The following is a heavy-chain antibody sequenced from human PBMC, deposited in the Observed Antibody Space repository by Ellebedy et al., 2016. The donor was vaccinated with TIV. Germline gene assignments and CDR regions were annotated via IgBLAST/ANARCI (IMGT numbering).Heavy chain of an antibody. V-gene: IGHV4-59*01. Sequence: MPSETLSLTCTVSGGSISSYYWSWIRQPPGKGLEWIGYIYYSGSTNYNPSLKSRVTISVDTSKNQFSLKLSSVTAADTAVDYCARAVTAMALVYWGQGTLVTVSS. CDR3: ARAVTAMALVY. D-gene: IGHD5-18*01. CDR2: IYYSGST. CDR1: GGSISSYY. J-gene: IGHJ4*02.